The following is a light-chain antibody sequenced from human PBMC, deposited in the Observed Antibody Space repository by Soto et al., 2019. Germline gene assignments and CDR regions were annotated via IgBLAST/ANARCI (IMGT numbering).Light chain of an antibody. CDR1: QSVCSSY. Sequence: EIVLTQSPGTLSLSPGERAALSCRASQSVCSSYLAWYQQKPGQAPRLLIYGASSRATGIPDRFSGSGSGTDFTLTISRLEPEDFAVYYCQQYGSSHWTFGQGTKVEIK. CDR2: GAS. V-gene: IGKV3-20*01. CDR3: QQYGSSHWT. J-gene: IGKJ1*01.